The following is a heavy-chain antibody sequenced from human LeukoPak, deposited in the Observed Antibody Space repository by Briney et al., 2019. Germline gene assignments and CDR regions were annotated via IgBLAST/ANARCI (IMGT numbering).Heavy chain of an antibody. CDR2: INPNSGGT. Sequence: GASVTVSYKPSGYTFTDYYMHWVRQAPGQGLEWMGWINPNSGGTNYVQKFQGRVTMTRDTSISTAYMQLGRLRSDDTAVYYCASSITMIVVVTPAPNFDYWGQGTLVTVPS. CDR1: GYTFTDYY. J-gene: IGHJ4*02. V-gene: IGHV1-2*02. D-gene: IGHD3-22*01. CDR3: ASSITMIVVVTPAPNFDY.